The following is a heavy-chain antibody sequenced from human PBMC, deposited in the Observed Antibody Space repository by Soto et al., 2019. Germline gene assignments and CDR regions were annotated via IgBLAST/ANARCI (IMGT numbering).Heavy chain of an antibody. CDR2: IYWDDDK. CDR1: GFSLSTSGVG. Sequence: QITLKESGPTLVNPTQTLTLTCTFSGFSLSTSGVGVGWIRQPPGKALEWLALIYWDDDKRYSPSLKSRLTIPKDTSKNQVVLTMTNMDPVDTATYYCAHRMVVAAIPYNWFDPWGQGTLVTVSS. V-gene: IGHV2-5*02. J-gene: IGHJ5*02. CDR3: AHRMVVAAIPYNWFDP. D-gene: IGHD2-15*01.